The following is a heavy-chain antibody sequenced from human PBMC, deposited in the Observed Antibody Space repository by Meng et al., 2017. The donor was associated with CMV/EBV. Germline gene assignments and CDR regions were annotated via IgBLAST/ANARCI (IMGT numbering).Heavy chain of an antibody. V-gene: IGHV1-2*02. CDR3: ARARLTMVVTPY. J-gene: IGHJ4*02. CDR1: GSTFTVYY. Sequence: CKASGSTFTVYYMHWVRQAPGHGLEWMGWIHPSRGGTNYAQKFQGRVTMTRDTSISTAYMELSRLRSDDTAVYYCARARLTMVVTPYWGQGTLVTVSS. CDR2: IHPSRGGT. D-gene: IGHD4-23*01.